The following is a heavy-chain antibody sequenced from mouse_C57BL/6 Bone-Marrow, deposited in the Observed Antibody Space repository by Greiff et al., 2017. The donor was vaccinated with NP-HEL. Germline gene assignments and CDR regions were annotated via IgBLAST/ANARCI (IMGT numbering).Heavy chain of an antibody. D-gene: IGHD1-1*01. Sequence: DVHLVESGGGLVKPGGSLKLSCAASGFTFSSYAMSWVRQTPEKRLEWVATISDGGSYTYYPDNVKGRFTISRDNAKNNLYLQMSHLKSEDTAMYYCARDQDYYGSSYRFAYWGQGTLVTVSA. V-gene: IGHV5-4*01. CDR1: GFTFSSYA. CDR2: ISDGGSYT. J-gene: IGHJ3*01. CDR3: ARDQDYYGSSYRFAY.